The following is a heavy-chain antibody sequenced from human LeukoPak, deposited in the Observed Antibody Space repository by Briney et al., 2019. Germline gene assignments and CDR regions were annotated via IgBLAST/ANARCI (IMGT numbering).Heavy chain of an antibody. Sequence: GGSLRLSCAASGFIFSDYWMSWVRQAPGKGLEWVSSITSSSSSYIYYADSVKGRFTISRDNAKNSLYLQMDSLRVEDTAEYYCARDPYSGNYGAYYYYYMDVWGKGTTVTVSS. D-gene: IGHD1-26*01. CDR2: ITSSSSSYI. CDR1: GFIFSDYW. J-gene: IGHJ6*03. V-gene: IGHV3-21*06. CDR3: ARDPYSGNYGAYYYYYMDV.